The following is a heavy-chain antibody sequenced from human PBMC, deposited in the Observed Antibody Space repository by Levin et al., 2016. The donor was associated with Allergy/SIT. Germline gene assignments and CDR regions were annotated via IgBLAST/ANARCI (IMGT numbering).Heavy chain of an antibody. Sequence: PGKALEWLALIDWDDDKYYSTSLKTRLTISKDTSKNQVVLTMTNMDPVDTATYYCARSSYYDFWSGYYLSVWFDPWGQGTLVTVSS. V-gene: IGHV2-70*01. D-gene: IGHD3-3*01. J-gene: IGHJ5*02. CDR2: IDWDDDK. CDR3: ARSSYYDFWSGYYLSVWFDP.